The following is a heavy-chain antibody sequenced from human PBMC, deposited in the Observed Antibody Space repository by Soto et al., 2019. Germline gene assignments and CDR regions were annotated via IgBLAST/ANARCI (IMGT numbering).Heavy chain of an antibody. D-gene: IGHD2-15*01. V-gene: IGHV4-4*02. CDR3: ARSTIICSGGSCYNWFDP. J-gene: IGHJ5*02. Sequence: QVQLQESGPGLVKPSGTLSLTCAVSSGSISSSNWWSWVRQPPGKGLEWIGEIYHSGSTNYNPSLKSRVTRSVDKSKNQFSLKLSSVTAADTAVYYCARSTIICSGGSCYNWFDPWGQGTLVTVSS. CDR2: IYHSGST. CDR1: SGSISSSNW.